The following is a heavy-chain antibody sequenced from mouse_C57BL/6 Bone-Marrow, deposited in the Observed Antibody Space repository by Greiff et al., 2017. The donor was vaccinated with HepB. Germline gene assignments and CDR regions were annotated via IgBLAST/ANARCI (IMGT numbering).Heavy chain of an antibody. V-gene: IGHV7-1*01. J-gene: IGHJ2*01. CDR1: GFTFSDFY. CDR2: SRNKANDYTT. Sequence: EVKLMESGGGLVQSGRSLRLSCATSGFTFSDFYMEWVRHAPGKGLEWIAASRNKANDYTTEYSASVKGRFIVSRDTSQSILYLQMNALRAEDTAIYYCARDAPYYFDYWGQGTTLTVAS. CDR3: ARDAPYYFDY.